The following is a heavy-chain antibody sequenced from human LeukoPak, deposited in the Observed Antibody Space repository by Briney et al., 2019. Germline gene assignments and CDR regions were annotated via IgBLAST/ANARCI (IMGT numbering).Heavy chain of an antibody. CDR2: IKEDGSEK. Sequence: GGSLRLSCAASGFTFSSYWMSWVRQAPGKGLEWVANIKEDGSEKNYVGSVKGRFTSSRDNAKNSLYLQMNSLRAEDTAVYYCARDGVVVVAATYDGLDVWGQGTTVTVSS. D-gene: IGHD2-15*01. CDR3: ARDGVVVVAATYDGLDV. V-gene: IGHV3-7*01. J-gene: IGHJ6*02. CDR1: GFTFSSYW.